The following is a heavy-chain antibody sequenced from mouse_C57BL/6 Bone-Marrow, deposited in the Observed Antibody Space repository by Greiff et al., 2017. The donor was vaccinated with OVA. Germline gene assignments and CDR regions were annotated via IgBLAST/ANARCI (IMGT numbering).Heavy chain of an antibody. Sequence: QVQLQQPGAELVKPGASVKLSCKASGYTFTSYWMHWVKQRPGQGLEWIGMIHPNSGSTNYNEKFKSKATLTVDKSSSTAYMQLSSLTSEDSAVYYCARSGPITTVVAHYYAMDYWGQGTSVTVSS. D-gene: IGHD1-1*01. J-gene: IGHJ4*01. V-gene: IGHV1-64*01. CDR1: GYTFTSYW. CDR3: ARSGPITTVVAHYYAMDY. CDR2: IHPNSGST.